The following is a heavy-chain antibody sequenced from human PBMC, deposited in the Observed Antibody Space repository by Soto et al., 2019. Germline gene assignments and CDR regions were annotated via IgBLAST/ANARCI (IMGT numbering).Heavy chain of an antibody. D-gene: IGHD5-18*01. CDR1: GFTFSSYA. Sequence: GGSLRLSCAASGFTFSSYAMHWVRQAPGKGLEWVAVISYDGSNKYYADSVKGRFTISRDNSKNTLYLQMSSLRAEDTAVYYCARAWDTYLAGYYYGMDVWGQGTTVTVSS. V-gene: IGHV3-30-3*01. CDR2: ISYDGSNK. J-gene: IGHJ6*02. CDR3: ARAWDTYLAGYYYGMDV.